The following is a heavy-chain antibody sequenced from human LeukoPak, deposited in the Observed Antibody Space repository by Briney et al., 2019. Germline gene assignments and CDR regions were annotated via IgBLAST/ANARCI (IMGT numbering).Heavy chain of an antibody. CDR3: VRGGDSSNRKRSLGF. D-gene: IGHD6-13*01. J-gene: IGHJ4*02. CDR2: MGNKANGDTT. V-gene: IGHV3-72*01. Sequence: PGGSLRLSCAVSGFTLSDYYMDWVRQAPGKGLEWVGRMGNKANGDTTEYAASVKGRFSISRDDSKNSLYLQMNSLKTEDTAVYYCVRGGDSSNRKRSLGFWGQGTLVTVSS. CDR1: GFTLSDYY.